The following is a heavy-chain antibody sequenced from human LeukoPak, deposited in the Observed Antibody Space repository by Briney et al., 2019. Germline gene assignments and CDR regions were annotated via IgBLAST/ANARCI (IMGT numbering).Heavy chain of an antibody. CDR2: ISTFGGST. D-gene: IGHD3-10*01. CDR1: GFTFSGHA. V-gene: IGHV3-64*04. Sequence: GGSLRLSCSASGFTFSGHAMHWVRQAPGKGLEWVSSISTFGGSTYYADSVKGRFTISRDNSKNTLYLQMNSLRAEDTAVYYCARDGMVRGVIIWDAFDIWGQGTMVTVSS. J-gene: IGHJ3*02. CDR3: ARDGMVRGVIIWDAFDI.